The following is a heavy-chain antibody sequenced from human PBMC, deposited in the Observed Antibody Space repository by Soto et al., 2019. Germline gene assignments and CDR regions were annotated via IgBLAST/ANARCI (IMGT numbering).Heavy chain of an antibody. D-gene: IGHD3-10*01. V-gene: IGHV4-34*01. J-gene: IGHJ4*02. CDR2: IDHNGHT. CDR1: GGSFSGYC. Sequence: SQTLSLTCAVYGGSFSGYCWSWIRQPPGKGLEWIGEIDHNGHTNYNPSLKSRVTISVDKSKNQFSLRLTSMTAADTATYYCAPYGSGIYYISRDQYWGQGTLVTVSS. CDR3: APYGSGIYYISRDQY.